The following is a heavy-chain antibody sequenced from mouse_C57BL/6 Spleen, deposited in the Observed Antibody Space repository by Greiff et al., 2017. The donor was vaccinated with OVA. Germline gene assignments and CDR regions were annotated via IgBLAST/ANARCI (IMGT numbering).Heavy chain of an antibody. CDR2: INPNNGGT. CDR1: GYTFTDYY. D-gene: IGHD1-1*01. Sequence: VQLQQSGPELVKPGASVKISCKASGYTFTDYYMNWVKQSHGKSLEWIGDINPNNGGTSYNQKFKGKATLTVDKSSSTAYMELRSLTSEDSAVYYCAYWRYFDYWGQGTTLTVSS. CDR3: AYWRYFDY. J-gene: IGHJ2*01. V-gene: IGHV1-26*01.